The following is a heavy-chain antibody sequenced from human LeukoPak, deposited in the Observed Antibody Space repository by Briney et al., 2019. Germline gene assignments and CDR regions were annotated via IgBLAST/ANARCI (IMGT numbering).Heavy chain of an antibody. CDR3: AREDVNIAVAASGPFDI. CDR1: GFTFSSYW. V-gene: IGHV3-74*01. J-gene: IGHJ3*02. Sequence: PGGSLGLSCAASGFTFSSYWMHWVRQAPGKGLVWVSRIISDGSRTGYADSVKGRFTISRDNAKNKLYLQMNSLRAEDTAVYYCAREDVNIAVAASGPFDIWGQGTMVTVSS. CDR2: IISDGSRT. D-gene: IGHD6-19*01.